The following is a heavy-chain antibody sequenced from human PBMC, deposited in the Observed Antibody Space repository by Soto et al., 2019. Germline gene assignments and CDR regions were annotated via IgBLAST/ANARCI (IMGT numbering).Heavy chain of an antibody. V-gene: IGHV3-33*01. D-gene: IGHD3-10*01. CDR1: GFTFSSYG. CDR3: ARDRTAYGSGRRAFDI. CDR2: IWYDGSNK. Sequence: GGSLRLSCAASGFTFSSYGMHWVRQAPGKGLEWVAVIWYDGSNKYYADSVKGRFTISRDNSKNTLYLQMNSLRAEDTAVYYCARDRTAYGSGRRAFDIWGQGTMVTVSS. J-gene: IGHJ3*02.